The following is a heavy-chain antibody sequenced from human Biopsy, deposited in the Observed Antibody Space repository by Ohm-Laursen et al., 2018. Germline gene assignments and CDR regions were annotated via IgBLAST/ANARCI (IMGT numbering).Heavy chain of an antibody. Sequence: SLRLSCTASGFIFDDYAMHWVRQAPGKGLEWVSGISWDSGRIDYADSVKGRFTISRDSAKNTLYLQMNSLRAEDTAVYYCAREGYCSRTSCYPDYWGQGTLVTVSS. D-gene: IGHD2-2*01. CDR2: ISWDSGRI. V-gene: IGHV3-9*01. J-gene: IGHJ4*02. CDR1: GFIFDDYA. CDR3: AREGYCSRTSCYPDY.